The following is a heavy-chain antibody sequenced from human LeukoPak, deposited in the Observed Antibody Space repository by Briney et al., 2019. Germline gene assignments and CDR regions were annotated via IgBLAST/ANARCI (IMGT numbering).Heavy chain of an antibody. CDR3: VRDGGAEWPTTDY. Sequence: ASVKVSCKASGYSFGIYGISWVRQAPGQGLEWMAWIRPYDGHTNYAQDLHARVTLTADMSTSTVYMEMFSLRSDDTAVYYCVRDGGAEWPTTDYWGQGTLVTVSS. J-gene: IGHJ4*02. CDR2: IRPYDGHT. CDR1: GYSFGIYG. D-gene: IGHD3-16*01. V-gene: IGHV1-18*04.